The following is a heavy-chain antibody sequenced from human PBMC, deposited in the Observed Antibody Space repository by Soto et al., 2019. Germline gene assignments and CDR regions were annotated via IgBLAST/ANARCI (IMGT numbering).Heavy chain of an antibody. V-gene: IGHV3-30*03. J-gene: IGHJ4*02. CDR3: ATAPYSGYEIDY. CDR2: ISYDGSNK. D-gene: IGHD5-12*01. CDR1: GFTFSSYG. Sequence: QVQLVESGGGVVQPGRSLRLSCAASGFTFSSYGMHWVRQAPGKGLEWVAVISYDGSNKYYADSVKGRFTISRDNSKNTLYLQMNSLRAEATAVYYCATAPYSGYEIDYWGQGTLVTVSS.